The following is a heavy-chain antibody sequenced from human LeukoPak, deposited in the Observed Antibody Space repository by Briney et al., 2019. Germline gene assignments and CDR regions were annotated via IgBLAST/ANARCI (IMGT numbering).Heavy chain of an antibody. V-gene: IGHV4-59*01. Sequence: ETLSLTCSVAGGSISTCYWNWIRQTPGKGLEWIGHISNGNTDYNPSLKSRVTISVDTSKNQFSLRLTSVTAADTAVYYCARDKAHSYGRYFDPWGQGALVIVSS. D-gene: IGHD5-18*01. CDR2: ISNGNT. CDR3: ARDKAHSYGRYFDP. CDR1: GGSISTCY. J-gene: IGHJ5*02.